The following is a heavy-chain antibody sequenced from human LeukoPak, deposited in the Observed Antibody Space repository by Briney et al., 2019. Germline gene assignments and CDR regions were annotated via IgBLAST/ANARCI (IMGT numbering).Heavy chain of an antibody. D-gene: IGHD3-10*01. CDR3: TTETFMGLTMVRGVIDY. J-gene: IGHJ4*02. Sequence: GGSLRLSCAASGFDFDDYAMHWVRQAPGKGLEWVGRIKSKTDGGTTDYAAPVKGRFTISRDDSKNTLYLQMDSLKTEDTAVYYCTTETFMGLTMVRGVIDYWGQGTLVTVSS. CDR1: GFDFDDYA. V-gene: IGHV3-15*01. CDR2: IKSKTDGGTT.